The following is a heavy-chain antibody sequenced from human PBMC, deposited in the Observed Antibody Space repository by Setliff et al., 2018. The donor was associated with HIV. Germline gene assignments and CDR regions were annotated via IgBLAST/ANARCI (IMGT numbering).Heavy chain of an antibody. V-gene: IGHV1-18*01. Sequence: ASVKVSCKASGHTFSDYGISWMRQAPGQGFEWLGWINAYNGDTNYAPKFQGRVTMTRDKPTSTAYMELRSLRSDDTAMYYCGRDRGWDRRYFEYWGQGSRVTVSS. CDR2: INAYNGDT. CDR3: GRDRGWDRRYFEY. D-gene: IGHD1-26*01. J-gene: IGHJ4*02. CDR1: GHTFSDYG.